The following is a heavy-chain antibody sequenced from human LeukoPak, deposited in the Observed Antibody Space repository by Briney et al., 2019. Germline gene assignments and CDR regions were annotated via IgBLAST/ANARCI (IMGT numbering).Heavy chain of an antibody. Sequence: GESLKISCETSGYTFNNYGIGWVRQISGKGLEWMGIINPSISETRYTPSFQGQVTISADKSISTAYLQWSSLRASDTAMYYCARLVDIVVVTAIPEWAFDIWGQGTMVTVSS. D-gene: IGHD2-21*02. CDR3: ARLVDIVVVTAIPEWAFDI. CDR2: INPSISET. CDR1: GYTFNNYG. J-gene: IGHJ3*02. V-gene: IGHV5-51*01.